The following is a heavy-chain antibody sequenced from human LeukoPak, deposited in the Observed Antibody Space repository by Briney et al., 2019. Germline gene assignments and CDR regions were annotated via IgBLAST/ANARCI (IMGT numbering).Heavy chain of an antibody. V-gene: IGHV4-34*01. D-gene: IGHD4-17*01. CDR1: GGSISTYY. J-gene: IGHJ1*01. CDR3: ARGHSPVTTKVSYFQH. Sequence: SETLSLTCTVSGGSISTYYWTWIRQPPGKGLEWIGEINHSGSTNYNPSLKSRVTILVDTSKNQFSLKLSSVTAADTAVYYCARGHSPVTTKVSYFQHWGQGTLVTVSS. CDR2: INHSGST.